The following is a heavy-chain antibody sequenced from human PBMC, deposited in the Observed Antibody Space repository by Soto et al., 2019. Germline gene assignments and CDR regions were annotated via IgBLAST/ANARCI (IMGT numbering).Heavy chain of an antibody. CDR1: GFSFSSFA. V-gene: IGHV3-23*01. Sequence: GGSLRLSCEASGFSFSSFAMSWVRQAPGKGLEWVSGIGGSGSNTYYADSVKGRFTISRDNSKNTLYLQMNSLRAEDTAVYYCAKNPGYYYDSTGYHFDYWGQGTLVTVSS. D-gene: IGHD3-22*01. J-gene: IGHJ4*02. CDR2: IGGSGSNT. CDR3: AKNPGYYYDSTGYHFDY.